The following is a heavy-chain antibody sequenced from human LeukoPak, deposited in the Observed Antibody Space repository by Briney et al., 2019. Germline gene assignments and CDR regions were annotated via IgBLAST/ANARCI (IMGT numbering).Heavy chain of an antibody. CDR3: ARDRPLSPYFFDY. CDR2: IYSGGGT. V-gene: IGHV3-53*01. Sequence: GGSLRLSCAASGFTVSSNYMTWVRQAPGKGLEWVSVIYSGGGTYYADSVKGRFTISTTNAKNSLYLQMNSLRAEDTAVYYCARDRPLSPYFFDYWGQGTLVTVSS. J-gene: IGHJ4*02. CDR1: GFTVSSNY. D-gene: IGHD3-16*01.